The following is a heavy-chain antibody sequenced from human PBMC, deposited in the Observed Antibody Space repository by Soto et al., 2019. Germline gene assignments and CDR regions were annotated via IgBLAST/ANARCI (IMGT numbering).Heavy chain of an antibody. J-gene: IGHJ4*02. CDR2: ISSSSSTI. D-gene: IGHD6-19*01. Sequence: EVQLVESGGGLVQPGGSLRLSCAASGFTFSSYSMNWVRQAPGKGLEWDSYISSSSSTIYYADSVKGRFTISRDNAKNSLYLQMNSLTDEDTAVYYCARERGYSSGWYLALDYWGQGTLVTVSS. CDR3: ARERGYSSGWYLALDY. CDR1: GFTFSSYS. V-gene: IGHV3-48*02.